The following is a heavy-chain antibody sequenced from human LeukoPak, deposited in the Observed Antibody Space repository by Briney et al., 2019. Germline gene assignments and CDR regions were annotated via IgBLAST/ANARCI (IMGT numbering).Heavy chain of an antibody. J-gene: IGHJ3*02. V-gene: IGHV1-69*04. CDR2: IIPILGIA. Sequence: SVKVSCKASGGTFSSYAISRVRQAPGQGLEWMGRIIPILGIANYAQKFQGRVTITADKSTSTAYMELSSLRSEDTAVYYCARAGRGGYYYDSSGYYAFDIWGQGTMVTVSS. D-gene: IGHD3-22*01. CDR1: GGTFSSYA. CDR3: ARAGRGGYYYDSSGYYAFDI.